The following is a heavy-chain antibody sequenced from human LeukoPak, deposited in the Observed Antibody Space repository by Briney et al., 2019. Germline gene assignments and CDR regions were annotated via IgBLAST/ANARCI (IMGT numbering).Heavy chain of an antibody. J-gene: IGHJ5*02. CDR3: ARDPRPAYGSGSYYNWFDP. CDR2: ISAYNGNI. V-gene: IGHV1-18*01. D-gene: IGHD3-10*01. CDR1: GYTFTSYG. Sequence: ASVKVSCKASGYTFTSYGISWVRQAPGQGLEWMGWISAYNGNINYAQKLQGRVTMTTDTSTSTAYMELRSLRSDDTAVYYCARDPRPAYGSGSYYNWFDPWGQGTLVTVSS.